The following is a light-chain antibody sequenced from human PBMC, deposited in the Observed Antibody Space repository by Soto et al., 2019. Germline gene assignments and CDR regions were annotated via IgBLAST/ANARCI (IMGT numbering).Light chain of an antibody. Sequence: DIVMTQSPDSLAVSLGERATINCKSSQSVLYSSNNKNYLAWYQQKPGQPPKLLIYWASIRESGAPDRFSGSGSGTDFTLTISSLQAEDVAVYYCQQYYSTPTFGQGTKVEIK. CDR3: QQYYSTPT. J-gene: IGKJ1*01. V-gene: IGKV4-1*01. CDR1: QSVLYSSNNKNY. CDR2: WAS.